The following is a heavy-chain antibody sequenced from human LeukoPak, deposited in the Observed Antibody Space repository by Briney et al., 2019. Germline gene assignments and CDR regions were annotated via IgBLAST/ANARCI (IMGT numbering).Heavy chain of an antibody. J-gene: IGHJ6*03. CDR3: ARADCGYNYSPCDYYMDV. CDR1: GGSISSYY. Sequence: SETLSLTCTVSGGSISSYYWSWIRQPPGKGLEWIGYIDNIGSANYNPSLKSRVTIAADTSKNQFSLKLSSVTAADSAVYYCARADCGYNYSPCDYYMDVWGKGTTVTISS. CDR2: IDNIGSA. V-gene: IGHV4-59*01. D-gene: IGHD5-18*01.